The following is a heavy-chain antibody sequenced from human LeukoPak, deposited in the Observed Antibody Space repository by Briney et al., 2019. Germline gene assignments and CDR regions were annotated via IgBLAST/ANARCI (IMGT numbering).Heavy chain of an antibody. CDR1: GGSISSNSYY. CDR3: ARVIRGALRAAVFDI. J-gene: IGHJ3*02. V-gene: IGHV4-39*07. Sequence: SETLSLTCAVSGGSISSNSYYWGWIRQPPGKGLEWIGSIYYSGSTYYNPSLKSRVTISVDTSKNQFSLKLSSVTAADTAVYYCARVIRGALRAAVFDIWGQGTMVTVSS. D-gene: IGHD3-10*01. CDR2: IYYSGST.